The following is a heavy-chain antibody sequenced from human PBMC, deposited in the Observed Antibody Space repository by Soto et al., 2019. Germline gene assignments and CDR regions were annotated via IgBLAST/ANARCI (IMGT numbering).Heavy chain of an antibody. CDR1: GFTFSSYG. J-gene: IGHJ6*02. V-gene: IGHV3-33*01. D-gene: IGHD6-6*01. Sequence: GGSLRLSCAASGFTFSSYGMHWVRQAPGKGLEWVAVIWYDGSNKLYADSVKGRVTISRDNSKNTLYLQMNSLRAEDTAVYYCARGPHSSSSLPSPLHYYYYYGMDVWGQGTTVTVSS. CDR3: ARGPHSSSSLPSPLHYYYYYGMDV. CDR2: IWYDGSNK.